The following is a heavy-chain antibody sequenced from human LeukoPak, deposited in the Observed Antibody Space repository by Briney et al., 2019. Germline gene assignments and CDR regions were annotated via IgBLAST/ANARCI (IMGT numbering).Heavy chain of an antibody. CDR2: ISWNSGSI. D-gene: IGHD1-26*01. J-gene: IGHJ3*02. V-gene: IGHV3-9*01. Sequence: GRSLRLSCAASGFTFDDYAMHWVRQAPGKGLEWVSGISWNSGSIAYADSVKGRFTISRDNAKNSLYLQMNSLRAEDTAFYYCARNGDSAYSGSYYYAFDIWGQGTMVTVSS. CDR1: GFTFDDYA. CDR3: ARNGDSAYSGSYYYAFDI.